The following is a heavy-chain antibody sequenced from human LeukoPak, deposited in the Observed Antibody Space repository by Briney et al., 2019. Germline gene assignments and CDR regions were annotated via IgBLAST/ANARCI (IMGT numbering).Heavy chain of an antibody. J-gene: IGHJ4*02. D-gene: IGHD3-10*01. CDR1: GFTFSSYA. CDR3: AKDGVYGPGCCYYFDY. V-gene: IGHV3-23*01. CDR2: ISGSGVST. Sequence: GGSLRLSCAGSGFTFSSYATSWVRQAPGKGLEWVSAISGSGVSTYYADSVKGRFTISRENSKNTLYLQMNSLRAEDTAAYYCAKDGVYGPGCCYYFDYWGQGTLVTVSS.